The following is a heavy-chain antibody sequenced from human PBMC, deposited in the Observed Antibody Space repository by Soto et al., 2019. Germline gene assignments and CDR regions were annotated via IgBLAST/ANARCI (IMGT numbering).Heavy chain of an antibody. V-gene: IGHV4-30-4*01. CDR1: GGSINSDNFF. CDR2: VYSIGST. J-gene: IGHJ5*02. D-gene: IGHD7-27*01. CDR3: ARGSEPTGWFDP. Sequence: SETLSLTCTVSGGSINSDNFFWTWIRQPPGRGLEWIGYVYSIGSTYYNPSLKSRVSISVDTSKSQFSLKVHSVTAADTALYYCARGSEPTGWFDPWGQGTLVNVSS.